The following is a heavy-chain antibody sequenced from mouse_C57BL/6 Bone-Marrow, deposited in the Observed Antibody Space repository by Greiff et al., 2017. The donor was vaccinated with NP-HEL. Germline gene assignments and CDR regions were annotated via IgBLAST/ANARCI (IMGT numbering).Heavy chain of an antibody. CDR3: ARGDYGSSRFGYAMDY. J-gene: IGHJ4*01. V-gene: IGHV1-80*01. Sequence: QVQLKQSGAELVKPGASVKISCKASGYAFSSYWMNWVKERPGQGLAWIGQIYPGDGDTKYNGKFKGKATLTADKSSSTAYMQVSSLTSEDSAVYFCARGDYGSSRFGYAMDYWGQGTSVTVSS. D-gene: IGHD1-1*01. CDR1: GYAFSSYW. CDR2: IYPGDGDT.